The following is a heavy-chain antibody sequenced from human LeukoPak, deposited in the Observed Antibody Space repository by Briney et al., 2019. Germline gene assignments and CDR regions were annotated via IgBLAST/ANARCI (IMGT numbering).Heavy chain of an antibody. J-gene: IGHJ3*02. V-gene: IGHV4-61*02. D-gene: IGHD3-9*01. Sequence: KPSETLSLTCTVSGGSISSGSYYWSWIRQPAGKGLEWIGRIYTSGSTNYNPSLKSRVTISVDTSKNQFSLKLSSVTAADTAVYYCARSRGILTGPHAFDIWGQGTMVTVSS. CDR3: ARSRGILTGPHAFDI. CDR2: IYTSGST. CDR1: GGSISSGSYY.